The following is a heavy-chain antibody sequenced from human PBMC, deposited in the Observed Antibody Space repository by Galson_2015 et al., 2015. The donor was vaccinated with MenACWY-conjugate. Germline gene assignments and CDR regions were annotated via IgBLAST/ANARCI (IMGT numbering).Heavy chain of an antibody. CDR3: ARMHIVLDATDAFDI. J-gene: IGHJ3*02. CDR1: GFSLSTYEMC. Sequence: LVKPTQTLTLTCTFSGFSLSTYEMCIYWVRQPPGKALEWLARIDWRDNKYYTTSLKTRLTISKDTSTNQVVLTMTNVDSVDTATYYCARMHIVLDATDAFDIWGQGTMVTVSS. CDR2: IDWRDNK. V-gene: IGHV2-70*11. D-gene: IGHD3-22*01.